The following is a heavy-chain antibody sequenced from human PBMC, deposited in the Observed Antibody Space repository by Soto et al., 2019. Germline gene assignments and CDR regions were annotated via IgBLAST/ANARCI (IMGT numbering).Heavy chain of an antibody. J-gene: IGHJ6*02. CDR1: GGTFSSYA. CDR3: ARDPGYSYGTYYYYYGMDV. CDR2: IIPIFGTA. V-gene: IGHV1-69*01. D-gene: IGHD5-18*01. Sequence: QVQLVQSGAEVKKPGSSVKVSCKASGGTFSSYAISWVRQAPGQGLEWMGGIIPIFGTANYAQKFQGRVTITDDESTITAYMELSSQRSEDTAVYYCARDPGYSYGTYYYYYGMDVWGQGTTVTVSS.